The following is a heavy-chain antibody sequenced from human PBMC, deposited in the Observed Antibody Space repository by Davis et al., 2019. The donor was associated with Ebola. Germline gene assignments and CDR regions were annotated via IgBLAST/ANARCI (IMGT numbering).Heavy chain of an antibody. Sequence: ASVKVSCKASGYTFTSYAMHWVRQAPGQRLEWMGWINAGNGNTKYSQKLQGRVTITRDTSASTAYMELSSLRSEDTAVYYCARDGGSSYYMDVWGKGTTVTVSS. CDR3: ARDGGSSYYMDV. CDR1: GYTFTSYA. V-gene: IGHV1-3*01. J-gene: IGHJ6*03. CDR2: INAGNGNT. D-gene: IGHD6-6*01.